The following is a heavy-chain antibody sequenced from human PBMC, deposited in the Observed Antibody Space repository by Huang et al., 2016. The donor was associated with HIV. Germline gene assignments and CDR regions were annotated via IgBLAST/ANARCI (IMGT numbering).Heavy chain of an antibody. J-gene: IGHJ4*02. CDR3: ARARGYYDSSVSYYFDY. V-gene: IGHV1-69*13. CDR1: GGTFSSYA. Sequence: QVQLVQSGAEVKKPGSSVKVSCKASGGTFSSYAISWVRQAPGQGLEWMGGISHIFGTANYAQKFQGRVTITADESTSTAYMELSSLRSEDTAVYYCARARGYYDSSVSYYFDYWGQGTLVTVSS. CDR2: ISHIFGTA. D-gene: IGHD3-22*01.